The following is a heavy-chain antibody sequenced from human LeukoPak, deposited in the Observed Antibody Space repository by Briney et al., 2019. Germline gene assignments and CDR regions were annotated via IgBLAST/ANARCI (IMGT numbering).Heavy chain of an antibody. Sequence: GGSLRLSCAASGFTFNNYYMSWVRQAPGKGLEWVANIKQDGSDKYYVDSVKGRFTISRDNAKNSLFLQMNSLRAEDTAVYYCARGTLNIPGEHGAFDYWGQGTLVTVSS. CDR1: GFTFNNYY. CDR3: ARGTLNIPGEHGAFDY. V-gene: IGHV3-7*01. J-gene: IGHJ4*02. D-gene: IGHD1-14*01. CDR2: IKQDGSDK.